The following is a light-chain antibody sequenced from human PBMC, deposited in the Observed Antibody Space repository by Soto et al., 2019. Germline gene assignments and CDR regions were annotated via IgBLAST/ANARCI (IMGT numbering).Light chain of an antibody. V-gene: IGKV3-15*01. CDR1: QSVSSN. J-gene: IGKJ1*01. Sequence: VMIQYPHSLPVTPGEPTTHSGRASQSVSSNLAWYQQKPGQAPSLLIYGAFTRATGIPARFSGTGSGTEFTLTISSLQSEDFALYYCQQYNDWPVTFGQGTKVDI. CDR3: QQYNDWPVT. CDR2: GAF.